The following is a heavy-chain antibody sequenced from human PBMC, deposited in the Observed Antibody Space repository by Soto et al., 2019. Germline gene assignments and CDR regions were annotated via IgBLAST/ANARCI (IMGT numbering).Heavy chain of an antibody. Sequence: QITLKESGPTLVKPTQTLTLTCTFSGFSLSTSGVGVGWIRQPPGKALEWLALIYWDADKRYSPSLKSRLTITKDTSKSQVVLTMTNRDPVDTATYYCAHRRRGSYFAYWGQGTLVTVSS. CDR3: AHRRRGSYFAY. V-gene: IGHV2-5*02. CDR1: GFSLSTSGVG. J-gene: IGHJ4*02. D-gene: IGHD3-16*01. CDR2: IYWDADK.